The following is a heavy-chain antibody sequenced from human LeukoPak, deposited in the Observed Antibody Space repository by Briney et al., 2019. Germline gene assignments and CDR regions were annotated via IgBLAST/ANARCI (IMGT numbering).Heavy chain of an antibody. Sequence: GGSLRLSCAASGFTFSSYSMNWVRQAPGKGLEWVSYISSSSSTIYYAGSVKGRFTISRDNAKNSLYLQMNSLRVEDTAVYYCARDTILTGDSIDYWGQGTLVTVSS. CDR1: GFTFSSYS. D-gene: IGHD7-27*01. CDR2: ISSSSSTI. J-gene: IGHJ4*02. CDR3: ARDTILTGDSIDY. V-gene: IGHV3-48*04.